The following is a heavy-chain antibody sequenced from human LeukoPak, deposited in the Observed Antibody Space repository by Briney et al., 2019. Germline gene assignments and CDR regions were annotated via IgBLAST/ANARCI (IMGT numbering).Heavy chain of an antibody. CDR2: ISGSGDTT. V-gene: IGHV3-23*01. Sequence: GGSLRLSCAASGFTFSSYAMNWVLQAPGKGLVWVSFISGSGDTTYYADSVKGRFTISRDSSKNTLYLQMNSLRAEDTAVYYCAKSRGESRGASNYWGQGTLVTVSS. CDR1: GFTFSSYA. D-gene: IGHD1-26*01. J-gene: IGHJ4*02. CDR3: AKSRGESRGASNY.